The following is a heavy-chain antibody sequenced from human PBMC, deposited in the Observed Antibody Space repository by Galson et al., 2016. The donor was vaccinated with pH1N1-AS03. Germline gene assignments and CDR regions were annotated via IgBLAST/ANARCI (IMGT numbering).Heavy chain of an antibody. V-gene: IGHV3-7*03. J-gene: IGHJ4*02. Sequence: SLRLSCAVSGFSLSNYWMTWVRQAPGKGLEWVANINKDGSEKSYVDSVKGRFTISRDNSKNTLYLRINSLRAEDTAIYYCAKLSLGYCAYWGQGTLVTVSS. CDR3: AKLSLGYCAY. CDR1: GFSLSNYW. D-gene: IGHD2-15*01. CDR2: INKDGSEK.